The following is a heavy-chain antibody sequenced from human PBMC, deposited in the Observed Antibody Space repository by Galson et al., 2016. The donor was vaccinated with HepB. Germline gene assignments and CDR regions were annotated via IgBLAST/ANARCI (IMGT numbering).Heavy chain of an antibody. CDR1: GFTFSGYS. Sequence: SLRLSCAASGFTFSGYSMSWVRQAPGKGLEWVSSISSTGSFIYFADSVKGRFTISRDDAQNSLFLRMNSLRGEDTAVYYCAIAPRAFWSGSAIEFWGRGSLVTVSS. D-gene: IGHD3-3*01. CDR2: ISSTGSFI. CDR3: AIAPRAFWSGSAIEF. V-gene: IGHV3-21*01. J-gene: IGHJ4*02.